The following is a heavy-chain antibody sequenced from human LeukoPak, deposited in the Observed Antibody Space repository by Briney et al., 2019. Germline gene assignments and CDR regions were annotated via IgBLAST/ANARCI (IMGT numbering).Heavy chain of an antibody. Sequence: ASVKVSCKASGYTFTSYGISWVRQAPGQGLERMGWISAYNGNTNYAQKLQGRVTMTTDTSTSTAYMELRSLRSDDTAVYYCATAPDCSSTSCYAYYYYGMDVWGQGTTVTVSS. CDR2: ISAYNGNT. D-gene: IGHD2-2*01. CDR1: GYTFTSYG. V-gene: IGHV1-18*01. J-gene: IGHJ6*02. CDR3: ATAPDCSSTSCYAYYYYGMDV.